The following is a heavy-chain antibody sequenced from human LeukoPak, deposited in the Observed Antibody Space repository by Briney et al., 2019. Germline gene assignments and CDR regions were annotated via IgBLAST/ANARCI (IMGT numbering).Heavy chain of an antibody. J-gene: IGHJ4*02. Sequence: KASQTLSLTCTVSGGSISSGSYYWSWIRQPAGKGLEWIGRIYTSGSTNYNPSLKCRVTISVDTSKNQFSLKLSSVTAADTAVYYCARDSEYSSRLETGYWGQGTLVTVSS. CDR3: ARDSEYSSRLETGY. CDR2: IYTSGST. V-gene: IGHV4-61*02. D-gene: IGHD6-13*01. CDR1: GGSISSGSYY.